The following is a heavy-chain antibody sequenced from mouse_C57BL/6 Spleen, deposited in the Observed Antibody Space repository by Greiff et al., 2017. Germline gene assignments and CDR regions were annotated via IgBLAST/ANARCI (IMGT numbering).Heavy chain of an antibody. J-gene: IGHJ4*01. V-gene: IGHV1-52*01. D-gene: IGHD2-12*01. CDR3: ARTYSVYAMDY. CDR1: GYTFTSYW. Sequence: QVHVTQPGAELVRPGSSVKLSCKASGYTFTSYWMHWVKQRPIQGLEWIGNIDPSDSETHYNQKFKDKATLTVDKSSSTAYMQLSSLTSEDSAVYYCARTYSVYAMDYWGQGTSVTVSS. CDR2: IDPSDSET.